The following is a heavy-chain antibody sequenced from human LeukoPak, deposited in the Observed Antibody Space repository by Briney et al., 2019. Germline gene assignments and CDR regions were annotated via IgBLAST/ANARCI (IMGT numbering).Heavy chain of an antibody. J-gene: IGHJ4*02. V-gene: IGHV3-7*01. Sequence: GGSLRLSCLASGFTFRDFWMIWVRQAPGKGLEWVANIKPDGSEKYYMESVKGRFTISRDNAKNSLYLQMNSLRAEDTAVYYCARIPRIATPGAYFWGQGTLVTVSS. CDR3: ARIPRIATPGAYF. D-gene: IGHD6-13*01. CDR2: IKPDGSEK. CDR1: GFTFRDFW.